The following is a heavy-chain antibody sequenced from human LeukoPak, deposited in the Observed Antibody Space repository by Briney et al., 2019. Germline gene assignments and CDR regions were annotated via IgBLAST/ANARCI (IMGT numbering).Heavy chain of an antibody. CDR2: INAGNGHT. V-gene: IGHV1-3*01. CDR1: GYTFTSYA. D-gene: IGHD3-3*01. J-gene: IGHJ4*02. Sequence: ASVKVSCKASGYTFTSYAMHWVRQAPGQRLEWMGWINAGNGHTRYSQRFQGRVTITRDTSASTVYMEVTSLRFEDTAVYYCARGIWSRTVSSYYFDCWGQGTLVTVSS. CDR3: ARGIWSRTVSSYYFDC.